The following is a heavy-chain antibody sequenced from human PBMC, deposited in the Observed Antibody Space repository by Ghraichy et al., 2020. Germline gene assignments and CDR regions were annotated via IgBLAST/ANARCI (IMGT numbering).Heavy chain of an antibody. CDR2: ISNGDGTI. J-gene: IGHJ4*01. D-gene: IGHD2-15*01. CDR3: ATGGGTF. V-gene: IGHV3-48*02. Sequence: GGSLRLSCAVSGLTFSGYTMKWVRQAPGKGLEWISFISNGDGTIYYADSVKGRFTISRDNAKNSLYLQMNSLRDEDTAVYYCATGGGTFCGQGTLVTVSS. CDR1: GLTFSGYT.